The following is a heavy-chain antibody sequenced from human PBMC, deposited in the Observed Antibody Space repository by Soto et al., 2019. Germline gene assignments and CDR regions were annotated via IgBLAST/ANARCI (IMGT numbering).Heavy chain of an antibody. J-gene: IGHJ5*02. CDR1: GYTFTSYA. V-gene: IGHV1-3*01. Sequence: ASVKVSCKASGYTFTSYAMHWVRQAPGQRLEWMGWINAGNGNTKYSQKFQGRVTITRDTSASTAYMELSSLRSEDTAVYYCARESKVIAAAGTGNRNWFDPWGQGTLVTVSS. CDR3: ARESKVIAAAGTGNRNWFDP. D-gene: IGHD6-13*01. CDR2: INAGNGNT.